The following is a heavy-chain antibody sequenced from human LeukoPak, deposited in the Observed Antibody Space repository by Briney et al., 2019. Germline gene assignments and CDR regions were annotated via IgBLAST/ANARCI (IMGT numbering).Heavy chain of an antibody. Sequence: ASVKVSCKASGGTFDNYAVHWVREAPGLGLEWMGRIIPMLGKTNSAQKFQDRVTFTADKSTGTAYMELTHLRPDDTAVYFCARGLFGGFAAAPFDHWGQGTLVTVSP. D-gene: IGHD2-2*01. J-gene: IGHJ4*02. CDR2: IIPMLGKT. V-gene: IGHV1-69*04. CDR1: GGTFDNYA. CDR3: ARGLFGGFAAAPFDH.